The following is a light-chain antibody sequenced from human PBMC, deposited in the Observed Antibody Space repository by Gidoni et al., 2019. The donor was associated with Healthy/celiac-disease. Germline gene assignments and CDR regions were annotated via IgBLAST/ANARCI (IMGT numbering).Light chain of an antibody. V-gene: IGLV1-44*01. J-gene: IGLJ3*02. CDR3: AAWDDSLNGYWV. CDR2: SNN. Sequence: QSVLTQPPSASGPPGQRVTISCSGSSSNIGSNTVNWYQQLPGTAPKLLIYSNNKRPSGVPDRFSGSNSGTSASLAISGLQSEDEADYYCAAWDDSLNGYWVFGGGTKLTVL. CDR1: SSNIGSNT.